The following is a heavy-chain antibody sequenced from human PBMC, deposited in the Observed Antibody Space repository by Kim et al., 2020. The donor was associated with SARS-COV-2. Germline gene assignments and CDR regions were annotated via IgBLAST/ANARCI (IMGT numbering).Heavy chain of an antibody. CDR1: GYSFTSYG. J-gene: IGHJ5*02. V-gene: IGHV1-18*04. D-gene: IGHD5-12*01. Sequence: ASVKVSCKASGYSFTSYGISWVRQAPGQGLEWMGWISINSGKRDYAHKFEGRMTMTTDTSTATAYMELRSLTSDDTAVYYCARDHLVATIGGADPWGQGTLVTVSA. CDR3: ARDHLVATIGGADP. CDR2: ISINSGKR.